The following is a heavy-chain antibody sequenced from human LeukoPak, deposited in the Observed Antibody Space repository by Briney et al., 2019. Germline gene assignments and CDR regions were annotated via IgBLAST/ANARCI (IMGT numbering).Heavy chain of an antibody. D-gene: IGHD3-10*01. V-gene: IGHV3-13*01. CDR2: IGTAGDT. J-gene: IGHJ4*02. CDR1: GFTFSSYD. CDR3: ARGRIGELYDY. Sequence: GGSLRLSCAASGFTFSSYDMHWVRQATGKGLEWVSAIGTAGDTYYPGSVKGRFTISRENAKNSLYLQMNSLRAGDTAVYYCARGRIGELYDYWGQGTLVTVSS.